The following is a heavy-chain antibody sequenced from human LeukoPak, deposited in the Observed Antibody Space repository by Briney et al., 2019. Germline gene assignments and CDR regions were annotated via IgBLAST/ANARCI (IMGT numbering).Heavy chain of an antibody. V-gene: IGHV3-33*01. CDR3: ARDEDYGGNFFDY. CDR1: GFTFSSYG. Sequence: PGGSLRLSCAAAGFTFSSYGMHWVRQAPGKGLEWVAVIWYDGSNKYYADSVKGRFTISRDNSKNTLYLQMNSLRAEDTAVYYCARDEDYGGNFFDYWGQGTLVTVSS. J-gene: IGHJ4*02. D-gene: IGHD4-23*01. CDR2: IWYDGSNK.